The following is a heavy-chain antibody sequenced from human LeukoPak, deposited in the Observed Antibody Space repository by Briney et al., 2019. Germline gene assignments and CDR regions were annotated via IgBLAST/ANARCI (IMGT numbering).Heavy chain of an antibody. V-gene: IGHV3-53*01. CDR3: ARATTTRTRFDY. D-gene: IGHD4-17*01. Sequence: PGGSLRLSCAASGFTVSSNYMSWVRQAPGKGLEWVSVIYSGGSTYYADSVKGRFTISGDNSKNTLYLQMNSLRDEDTAVYFCARATTTRTRFDYWGQGTLVTVSS. J-gene: IGHJ4*02. CDR1: GFTVSSNY. CDR2: IYSGGST.